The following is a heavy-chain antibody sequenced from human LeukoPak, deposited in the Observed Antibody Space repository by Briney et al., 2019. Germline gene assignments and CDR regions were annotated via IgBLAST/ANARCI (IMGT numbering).Heavy chain of an antibody. CDR3: ALLGYCSSTSCYRFDP. CDR2: INPNSGGT. V-gene: IGHV1-2*02. J-gene: IGHJ5*02. CDR1: GYTFTGYY. Sequence: ASVKVPCKASGYTFTGYYMHWVRQAPGQGLEWMGWINPNSGGTNYAQKFQGRVTMTRDTSISTAYMELSRLRSDDTAVYYCALLGYCSSTSCYRFDPWGQGTLVTVSS. D-gene: IGHD2-2*01.